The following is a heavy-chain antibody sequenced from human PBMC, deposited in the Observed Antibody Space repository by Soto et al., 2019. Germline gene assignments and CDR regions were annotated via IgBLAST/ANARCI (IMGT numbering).Heavy chain of an antibody. CDR1: GFTFDDYA. D-gene: IGHD5-18*01. CDR3: AKDIADTAMGRYYYYGMDV. V-gene: IGHV3-9*01. CDR2: ISWNSGSI. J-gene: IGHJ6*02. Sequence: EVQLVESGGGLVQPGRSLRLSCAASGFTFDDYAMHWVRQAPGKGLEWVSGISWNSGSIGYADSVKGRFTISRDNAKNSLYLQMNSLRAEDTALYYCAKDIADTAMGRYYYYGMDVWGQGTTVTVSS.